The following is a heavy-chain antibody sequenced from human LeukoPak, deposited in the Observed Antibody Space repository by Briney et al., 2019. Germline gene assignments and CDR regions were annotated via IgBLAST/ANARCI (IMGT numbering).Heavy chain of an antibody. J-gene: IGHJ5*02. CDR2: IYHSGST. CDR3: ASIDYGDPTGWFDP. V-gene: IGHV4-4*02. CDR1: GGSISSSNW. D-gene: IGHD4-17*01. Sequence: PSETLSLTCAVSGGSISSSNWWSWVRPPPGKGLEWIGEIYHSGSTNYNPSLKSRGTISVDKSKNQFSLKLSSVTAADTAVYYCASIDYGDPTGWFDPWGQGTLVTVSS.